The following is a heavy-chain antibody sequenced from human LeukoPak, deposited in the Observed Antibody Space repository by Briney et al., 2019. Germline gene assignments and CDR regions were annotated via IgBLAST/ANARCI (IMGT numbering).Heavy chain of an antibody. Sequence: GGSLRLSCAASGFTFSSYAMSWVRQAPGKGLEWVSAISGSGGSTYYADSVKGRFTISRDSSKNTLYLQMNSLRAEDTAVYYCARPLRGGVGWFDPWGQGTLVTVSS. V-gene: IGHV3-23*01. D-gene: IGHD3-10*01. CDR3: ARPLRGGVGWFDP. CDR2: ISGSGGST. CDR1: GFTFSSYA. J-gene: IGHJ5*02.